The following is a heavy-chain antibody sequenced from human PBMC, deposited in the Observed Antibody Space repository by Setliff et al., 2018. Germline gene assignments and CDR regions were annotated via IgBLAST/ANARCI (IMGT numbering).Heavy chain of an antibody. Sequence: SETLSLTCAVSGGSISSYYWSWIRQPPGKGLEWIGYIHYSGSTNYNPSLKSRVTISVDTSKNQFSLKLSSVTAADTAVYYCARGRAGHSGHWGQGTLVTVSS. J-gene: IGHJ4*02. CDR3: ARGRAGHSGH. CDR2: IHYSGST. V-gene: IGHV4-59*08. D-gene: IGHD6-19*01. CDR1: GGSISSYY.